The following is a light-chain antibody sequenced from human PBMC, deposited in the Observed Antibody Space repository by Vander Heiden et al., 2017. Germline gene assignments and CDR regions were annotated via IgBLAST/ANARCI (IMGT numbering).Light chain of an antibody. V-gene: IGLV1-40*01. CDR3: QSYDSSLSGSVV. CDR1: SSNIGAGYD. Sequence: QSVLTQPPSVSGAPGQRATISCTGSSSNIGAGYDVHWYQQRPGTAPKLLIYGNSNRPSGVPDRFSGSKSGTSASLAITGLQAEDEADYYCQSYDSSLSGSVVFGGGTKLTV. CDR2: GNS. J-gene: IGLJ2*01.